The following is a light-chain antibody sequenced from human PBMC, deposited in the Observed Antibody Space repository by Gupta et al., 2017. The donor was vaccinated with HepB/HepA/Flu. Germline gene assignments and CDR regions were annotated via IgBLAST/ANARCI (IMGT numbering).Light chain of an antibody. V-gene: IGKV3-20*01. J-gene: IGKJ4*01. CDR3: QQYGASPLT. CDR2: RAS. CDR1: QIVSNF. Sequence: EIVLTQSPGTLSLSPGERASLSCRASQIVSNFLAWYQQKPGQAPRLLINRASNRAPGIPARFSVSGSGTDFTLTISRLEPEEFAVYYCQQYGASPLTFGGGTKVEIK.